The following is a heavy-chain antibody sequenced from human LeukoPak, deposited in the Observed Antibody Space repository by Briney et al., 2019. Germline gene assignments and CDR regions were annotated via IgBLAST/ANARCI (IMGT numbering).Heavy chain of an antibody. Sequence: PGGSLRLSCAASGFTFTTYWMHWVRQAPGKGLVWVSHINSDGSITSYADSVKGRFTISRENAKNSLYLQMNSLRAEDTAVYYCARGKKTVTTDYGMDVWGQGTTVTVSS. D-gene: IGHD4-17*01. CDR2: INSDGSIT. J-gene: IGHJ6*02. CDR1: GFTFTTYW. V-gene: IGHV3-74*01. CDR3: ARGKKTVTTDYGMDV.